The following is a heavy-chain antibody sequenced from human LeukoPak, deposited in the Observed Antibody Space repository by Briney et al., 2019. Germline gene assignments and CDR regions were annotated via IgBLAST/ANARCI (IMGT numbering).Heavy chain of an antibody. V-gene: IGHV3-48*03. Sequence: GGSLRLSCAASAFTFSRYEMNWVRQAPGKGLEWVSYITNRGSGTTIYYAGSVKGRFTVSRDDAKNSLYLQMNSLRVEDTAVYYCAREYSSSGWGYFDYWGQGTLVTVSS. CDR2: ITNRGSGTTI. J-gene: IGHJ4*02. CDR3: AREYSSSGWGYFDY. D-gene: IGHD6-25*01. CDR1: AFTFSRYE.